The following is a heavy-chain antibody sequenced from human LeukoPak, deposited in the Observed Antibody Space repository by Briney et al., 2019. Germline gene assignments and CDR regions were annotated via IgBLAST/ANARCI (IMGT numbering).Heavy chain of an antibody. CDR2: ISGSGGST. CDR3: AKDLVGYSYGAFDY. D-gene: IGHD5-18*01. Sequence: GGSLRLSCAASGFTFSSYATSWVRQAPGKGLEWVSAISGSGGSTYYADSVKGRFTISRDNSKNTLYLQMNSLRAEDTAVYYCAKDLVGYSYGAFDYWGQGTLVTVSS. CDR1: GFTFSSYA. V-gene: IGHV3-23*01. J-gene: IGHJ4*02.